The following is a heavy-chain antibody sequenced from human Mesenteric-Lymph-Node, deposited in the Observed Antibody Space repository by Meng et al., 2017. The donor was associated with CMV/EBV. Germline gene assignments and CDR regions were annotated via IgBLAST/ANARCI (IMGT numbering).Heavy chain of an antibody. J-gene: IGHJ4*02. CDR3: AKATLGTCSGVRCYYFDY. D-gene: IGHD2-15*01. CDR1: NTYA. Sequence: NTYAMSWVRQTPGKGLEWVSTMSGTAAGGTTYYADSVKGRFTISRDNSKNTLYVQMNGLRAEDAAVYYCAKATLGTCSGVRCYYFDYWGQGTLVTVSS. CDR2: MSGTAAGGTT. V-gene: IGHV3-23*01.